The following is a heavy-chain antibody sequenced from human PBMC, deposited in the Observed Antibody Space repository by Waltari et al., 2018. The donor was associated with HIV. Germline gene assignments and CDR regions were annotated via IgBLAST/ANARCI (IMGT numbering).Heavy chain of an antibody. J-gene: IGHJ6*02. Sequence: EVQLVESGGGLVQPGGSLRLSCAASGFTASSNYISWVRQAPGKGLEWVSVIYSGGSTYYADSVKGRFTISRDNSKKTLYLQMNSLRAEDTAVYYCARFPRIQYGMDVWGQGTTVTVSS. CDR1: GFTASSNY. V-gene: IGHV3-66*02. CDR3: ARFPRIQYGMDV. D-gene: IGHD2-21*01. CDR2: IYSGGST.